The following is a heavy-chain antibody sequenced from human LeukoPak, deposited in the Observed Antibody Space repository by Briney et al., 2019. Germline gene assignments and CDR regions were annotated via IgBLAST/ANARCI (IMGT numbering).Heavy chain of an antibody. J-gene: IGHJ3*02. CDR1: GGSISSSSYY. V-gene: IGHV4-39*07. CDR3: ARHSAHSSTNDAFDI. Sequence: SETLSLTCTVSGGSISSSSYYWAWIRQPPGKGLEWIGAIYHRGTTYYNPSLKSRVTMSVDTSKNQFSLNLTSVTAADTAVYYCARHSAHSSTNDAFDIWGQGTMVIVCS. D-gene: IGHD6-13*01. CDR2: IYHRGTT.